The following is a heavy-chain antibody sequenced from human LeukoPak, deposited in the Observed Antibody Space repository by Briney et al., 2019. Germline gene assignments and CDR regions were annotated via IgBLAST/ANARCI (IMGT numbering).Heavy chain of an antibody. J-gene: IGHJ4*02. D-gene: IGHD2-2*01. CDR1: GYTFTSYA. V-gene: IGHV7-4-1*02. CDR2: INTNTGNP. Sequence: GASVKVSCKASGYTFTSYAMNWVRQAPGQGLEWMGWINTNTGNPTYAQGFTGRFVFSLDTSVSTAYLQISGLKAEDTAVYYCARALSGYCSSTSCTTPDYWGQGTLVTVSS. CDR3: ARALSGYCSSTSCTTPDY.